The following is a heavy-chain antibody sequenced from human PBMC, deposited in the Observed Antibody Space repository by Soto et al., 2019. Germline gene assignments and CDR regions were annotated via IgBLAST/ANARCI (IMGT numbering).Heavy chain of an antibody. CDR2: IYYSGST. D-gene: IGHD2-15*01. V-gene: IGHV4-39*01. CDR1: GGSISSSSYY. CDR3: ATLWVGSLDY. Sequence: QLQLQESGPGLVKPSETLSLTCTVSGGSISSSSYYWGWIRQPPGKGLEWIGSIYYSGSTYYNPSLESRVNISVDTSKIQSARKLSSVTAADTAVYYCATLWVGSLDYWGQGTLVTVSS. J-gene: IGHJ4*02.